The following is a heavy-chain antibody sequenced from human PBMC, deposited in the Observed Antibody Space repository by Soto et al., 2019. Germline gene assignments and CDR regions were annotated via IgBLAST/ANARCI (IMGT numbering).Heavy chain of an antibody. V-gene: IGHV3-23*01. Sequence: EVQLLESGGGLIQPGGSLRLSCAASGFTFSSNDMSWVRQAPGKGLEWASSISASGCSLFYADAVKGRFTISRDNSKNTLYLQMSSLTAEDTAVYYCAKGTSKLDYWGQGTLVTVSS. CDR2: ISASGCSL. J-gene: IGHJ4*02. CDR3: AKGTSKLDY. CDR1: GFTFSSND. D-gene: IGHD2-2*01.